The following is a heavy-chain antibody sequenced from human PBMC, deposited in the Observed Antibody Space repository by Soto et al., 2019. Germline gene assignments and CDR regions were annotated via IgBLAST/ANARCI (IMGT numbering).Heavy chain of an antibody. CDR2: INPSGGST. V-gene: IGHV1-46*03. CDR1: GYTFTSYY. D-gene: IGHD2-2*01. Sequence: ASVKVSCKASGYTFTSYYIHWVRQAPGQGLEWMGIINPSGGSTSYAQKFQGRVTMTRDTSTSTVYMELSSLRSEDTAVYYCARDRDDCSSTSCLWPYYYYYYMDVWGKGTTVTVSS. CDR3: ARDRDDCSSTSCLWPYYYYYYMDV. J-gene: IGHJ6*03.